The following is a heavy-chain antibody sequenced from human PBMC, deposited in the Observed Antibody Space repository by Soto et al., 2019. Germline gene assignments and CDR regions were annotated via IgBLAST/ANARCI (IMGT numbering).Heavy chain of an antibody. CDR2: ISSSSSTI. J-gene: IGHJ6*02. CDR1: GFTFSSYS. V-gene: IGHV3-48*02. CDR3: ARDHGSSWYSGYYGMDV. D-gene: IGHD6-13*01. Sequence: GGSLRLSCAASGFTFSSYSMNWVRQAPGKGLERVSYISSSSSTIYYADSVKGRFTISRDNAKNSLYLQMNSLRDEDTAVYYCARDHGSSWYSGYYGMDVWGQGTTVTVSS.